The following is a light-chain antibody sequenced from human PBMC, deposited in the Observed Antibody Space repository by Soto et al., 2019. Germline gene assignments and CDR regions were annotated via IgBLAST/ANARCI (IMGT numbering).Light chain of an antibody. V-gene: IGKV3D-20*01. CDR3: QQDESSPYT. J-gene: IGKJ2*01. Sequence: IVLTQSPCTLSLSPGERATLSCGASQSISFNYLAWYQQKLCLAPKLLIYDASRRATGSPDRFSGSRSVADFTLTISRLQPEDFAEYDCQQDESSPYTFGRGTKLEIK. CDR1: QSISFNY. CDR2: DAS.